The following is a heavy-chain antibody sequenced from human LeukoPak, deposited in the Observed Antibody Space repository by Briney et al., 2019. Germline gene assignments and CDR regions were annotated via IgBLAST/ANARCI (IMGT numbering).Heavy chain of an antibody. D-gene: IGHD3-10*01. Sequence: PSETLSLTCTVSGGSISSSSYYWGWIRQPPGKGLEWIGSIYYSGSTNYNPSLKSRVTISVDKSKNQFSLKLSSVTAADTAVYYCASFGEPSGGWGQGTLVTVSS. CDR3: ASFGEPSGG. V-gene: IGHV4-39*07. J-gene: IGHJ4*02. CDR2: IYYSGST. CDR1: GGSISSSSYY.